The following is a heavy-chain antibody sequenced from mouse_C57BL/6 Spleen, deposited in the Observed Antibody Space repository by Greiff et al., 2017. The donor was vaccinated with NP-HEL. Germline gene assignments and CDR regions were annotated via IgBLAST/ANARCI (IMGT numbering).Heavy chain of an antibody. Sequence: EVMLVESGGGLVKPGGSLKLSCATSGFTFSDHGLHWVRQAPEKGLEWVAYISSGSSTLYYPDTVKGRFTISRDNAKNTLYLQRTSLRSEDTAMYYCARNPMDYWGQGTSVTVSS. J-gene: IGHJ4*01. V-gene: IGHV5-17*01. CDR1: GFTFSDHG. CDR2: ISSGSSTL. CDR3: ARNPMDY.